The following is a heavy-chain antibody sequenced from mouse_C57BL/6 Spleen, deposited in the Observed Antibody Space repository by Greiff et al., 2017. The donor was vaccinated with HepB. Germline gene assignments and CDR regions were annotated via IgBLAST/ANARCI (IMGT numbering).Heavy chain of an antibody. CDR1: GYTFTDYY. CDR2: INPNNGGT. J-gene: IGHJ3*01. Sequence: VQLQQSGPELVKPGASVKISCKASGYTFTDYYMNWVKQSHGKSLEWIGDINPNNGGTSYNQKFKGKATLTVDKSSSTAYMELRSLTSEDSAVYYCAKLSWDWFAYWGQGTLVTVSA. V-gene: IGHV1-26*01. D-gene: IGHD4-1*01. CDR3: AKLSWDWFAY.